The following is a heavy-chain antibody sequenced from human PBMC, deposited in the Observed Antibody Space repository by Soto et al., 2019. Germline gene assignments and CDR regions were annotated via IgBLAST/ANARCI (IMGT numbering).Heavy chain of an antibody. CDR2: ISGSGGST. CDR3: AKERGLYCSGGSCEKYYFDY. D-gene: IGHD2-15*01. V-gene: IGHV3-23*01. J-gene: IGHJ4*02. CDR1: GFTFNSYW. Sequence: PGGSLRLSCASSGFTFNSYWMHWVRQVPGKGLVWVSGISGSGGSTHYADSVKGRFTISRDNSKNTVYLQMNSLRAEDTAVYYCAKERGLYCSGGSCEKYYFDYWGQGTPVTVSS.